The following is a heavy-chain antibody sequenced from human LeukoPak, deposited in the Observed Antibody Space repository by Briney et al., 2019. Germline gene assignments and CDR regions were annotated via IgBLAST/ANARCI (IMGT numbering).Heavy chain of an antibody. CDR1: GFSFSSYN. Sequence: GGSLRLSWEASGFSFSSYNMDWVRQTPGKGLEWISSITTSSSYTFYADSVKGRFTISRDNARNSLYLQMNSLTAEDTAVYYCARDPYSGAYGDTYYYFMDVWGKGTTVTVSS. V-gene: IGHV3-21*01. J-gene: IGHJ6*03. CDR2: ITTSSSYT. D-gene: IGHD1-26*01. CDR3: ARDPYSGAYGDTYYYFMDV.